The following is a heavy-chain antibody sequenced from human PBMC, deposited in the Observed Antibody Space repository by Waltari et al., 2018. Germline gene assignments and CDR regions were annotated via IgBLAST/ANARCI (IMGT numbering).Heavy chain of an antibody. Sequence: QVQLQESGPGLVKPSETLSLTCTVSGGSLSSHYWSWIRQPPGKGLEWIGYIYYSGSTNYNPSLKSRVTISVDTSKNQFSLKLSSVTAADTAVYYCARLNPPRDWGQGTLVTVSS. CDR3: ARLNPPRD. V-gene: IGHV4-59*11. CDR2: IYYSGST. J-gene: IGHJ4*02. CDR1: GGSLSSHY.